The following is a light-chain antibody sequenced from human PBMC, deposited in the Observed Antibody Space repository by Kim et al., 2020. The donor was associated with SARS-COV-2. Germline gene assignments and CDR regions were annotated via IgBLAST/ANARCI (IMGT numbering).Light chain of an antibody. J-gene: IGLJ1*01. Sequence: QSALTQPAFVSGSPGQSITISCTGTSSDVGGYNYVSWYQQHPGKAPKLTIYDVSKRPSGVSNRFSGSKSGNTASLTISGLQAEDEADYYCSSYTSSSTYVFGTGTKVTVL. V-gene: IGLV2-14*01. CDR3: SSYTSSSTYV. CDR1: SSDVGGYNY. CDR2: DVS.